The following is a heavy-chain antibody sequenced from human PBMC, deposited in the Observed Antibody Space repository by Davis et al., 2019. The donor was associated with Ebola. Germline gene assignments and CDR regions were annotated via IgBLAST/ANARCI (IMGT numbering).Heavy chain of an antibody. CDR3: ARVIGSTTGWFDP. D-gene: IGHD4-17*01. V-gene: IGHV4-34*01. J-gene: IGHJ5*02. CDR2: INHSGST. Sequence: SETLSLTCAVSGGSFSGYYWSWIRQPPGKGLEWIGEINHSGSTNYNPSLKSRVTLSVDTSKNQFSLKLSSVTAADTAVYYCARVIGSTTGWFDPWGQGTLVTVSS. CDR1: GGSFSGYY.